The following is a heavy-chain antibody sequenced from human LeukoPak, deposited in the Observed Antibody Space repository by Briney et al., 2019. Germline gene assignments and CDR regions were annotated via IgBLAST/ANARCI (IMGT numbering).Heavy chain of an antibody. J-gene: IGHJ5*02. D-gene: IGHD2-2*01. CDR1: GGTFSSYA. V-gene: IGHV1-69*04. CDR3: ARGPTVPAAYNWFDP. CDR2: IIPILGIA. Sequence: SVKVSCKASGGTFSSYAISWVRQAPGQGLEWMGRIIPILGIANYAQKFQGRVTITADKSTSTAYMELSNLRSEDTAVYYCARGPTVPAAYNWFDPWGQGTLVTVSS.